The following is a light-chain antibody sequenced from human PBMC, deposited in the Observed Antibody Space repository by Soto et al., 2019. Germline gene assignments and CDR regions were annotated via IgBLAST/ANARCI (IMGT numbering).Light chain of an antibody. CDR1: SSDIGSYDY. Sequence: QSALTQPASVSGSPGQSITISCTGTSSDIGSYDYVSWYRQHPGKAPNLIIYEVTDRPSGVSNRFSGSKSGNTASLTISGLQAEDEADYYCSSFTSTSTRLFGSGTKVTVL. V-gene: IGLV2-14*01. J-gene: IGLJ1*01. CDR3: SSFTSTSTRL. CDR2: EVT.